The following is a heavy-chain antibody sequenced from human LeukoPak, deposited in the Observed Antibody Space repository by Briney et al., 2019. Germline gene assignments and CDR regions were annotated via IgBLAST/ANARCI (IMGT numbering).Heavy chain of an antibody. CDR2: IGIRSGNT. D-gene: IGHD1-1*01. CDR3: ARDHNYAFAN. J-gene: IGHJ4*02. Sequence: PGGSLRLSCTASGFPFSDYSMNWVRQAPGKGLEWISYIGIRSGNTKYADSVKGRFTISADNATNSLYLQMNSLRVEDTAVYYCARDHNYAFANWGQGTLVSLSS. CDR1: GFPFSDYS. V-gene: IGHV3-48*04.